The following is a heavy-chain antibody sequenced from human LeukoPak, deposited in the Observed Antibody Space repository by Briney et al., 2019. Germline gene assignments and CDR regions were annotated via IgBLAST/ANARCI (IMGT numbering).Heavy chain of an antibody. V-gene: IGHV3-30-3*01. Sequence: QSGGSLRLSCAASGFTLSSYAMHWVRQAPGKGLEWVAVTSNDGGDKYYADPVKGRFTISRDNSKNTLSLQMNSLRAEDTAVYYCARDSAITIFFSPLMDVWGQGTTVTVSS. CDR2: TSNDGGDK. CDR1: GFTLSSYA. D-gene: IGHD3-9*01. CDR3: ARDSAITIFFSPLMDV. J-gene: IGHJ6*02.